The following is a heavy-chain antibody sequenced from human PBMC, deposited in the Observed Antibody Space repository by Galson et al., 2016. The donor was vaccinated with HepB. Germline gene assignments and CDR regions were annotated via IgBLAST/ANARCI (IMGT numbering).Heavy chain of an antibody. CDR1: GGTFSTYG. D-gene: IGHD2/OR15-2a*01. CDR3: ARDETFGPEYYYGMDV. J-gene: IGHJ6*02. CDR2: VIPILGVT. V-gene: IGHV1-69*04. Sequence: SVKVSCKASGGTFSTYGISWVRQAPGQGLEWMGRVIPILGVTTYAQKFQGRVTITPDTSTSTGYMELSRLRFDDTAVFYCARDETFGPEYYYGMDVWGQGTTVTVSS.